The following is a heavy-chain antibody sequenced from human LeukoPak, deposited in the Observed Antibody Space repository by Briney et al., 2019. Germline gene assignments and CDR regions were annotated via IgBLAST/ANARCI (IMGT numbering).Heavy chain of an antibody. CDR1: GGSISSSSYY. D-gene: IGHD1-14*01. CDR2: IYYSGST. J-gene: IGHJ5*02. Sequence: SETLPLTCTVSGGSISSSSYYWGWIRQPPGKGLEWIGRIYYSGSTYYNPSLKSRVTISLGTSNNQFSLKLSSVTAADTAVYYCAREDSTGWFDPWGQGTLVTVSS. CDR3: AREDSTGWFDP. V-gene: IGHV4-39*07.